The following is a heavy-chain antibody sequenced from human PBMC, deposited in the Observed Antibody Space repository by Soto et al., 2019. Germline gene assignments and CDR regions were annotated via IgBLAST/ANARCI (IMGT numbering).Heavy chain of an antibody. CDR1: GFTFSSYA. J-gene: IGHJ4*02. Sequence: EVQLLESGGGLVQPGGSLRLSCAASGFTFSSYAMSWVCQAPGKGLEWVSAISGSGGSTYYADSVKGRFTISRDNSKNTLYLQMNSLRAEDTAVYYCAKASHDYVWGSYRVWGQGTLVTVSS. V-gene: IGHV3-23*01. CDR3: AKASHDYVWGSYRV. D-gene: IGHD3-16*02. CDR2: ISGSGGST.